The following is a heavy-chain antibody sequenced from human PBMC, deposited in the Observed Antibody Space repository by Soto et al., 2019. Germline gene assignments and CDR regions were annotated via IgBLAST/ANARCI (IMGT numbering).Heavy chain of an antibody. CDR1: GFTFSSYA. J-gene: IGHJ4*02. Sequence: GGSLRLSCAASGFTFSSYAMTWVRQAPGKGLEWVSTISGSGASTYYADSVKGRFTISRDNSKNTPYLQMNSLRVEDTAVYYCAKDRSDWSAFDYWGQRTLVTVSS. CDR3: AKDRSDWSAFDY. D-gene: IGHD6-19*01. CDR2: ISGSGAST. V-gene: IGHV3-23*01.